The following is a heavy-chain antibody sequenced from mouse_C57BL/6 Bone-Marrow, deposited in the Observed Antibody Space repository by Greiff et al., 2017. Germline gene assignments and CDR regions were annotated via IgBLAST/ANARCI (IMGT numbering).Heavy chain of an antibody. V-gene: IGHV1-22*01. CDR1: GYTFTDYN. D-gene: IGHD1-1*01. CDR2: INPNNGGT. J-gene: IGHJ4*01. CDR3: ARDCYYGSSYYYAMDY. Sequence: EVQLQQSGPELVKPGASVKMSCKASGYTFTDYNMHWVKQSHGKSLEWIGYINPNNGGTSYNQKFKGKATLTVNKASSTAYLELRSLTSEDSAVYYCARDCYYGSSYYYAMDYWGQGTSVTVSS.